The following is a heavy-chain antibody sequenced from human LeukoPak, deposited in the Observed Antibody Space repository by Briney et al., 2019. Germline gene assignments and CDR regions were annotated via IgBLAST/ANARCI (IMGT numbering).Heavy chain of an antibody. V-gene: IGHV4-4*07. CDR3: ARENVADGEDY. CDR1: GGSMSNFY. J-gene: IGHJ4*02. Sequence: SETLSLTCTVSGGSMSNFYWSWIRQPAGKGLEWIGRVYTTGNTNYNPSLKSRVTMSVDTSKRQFSLRSTSVTAADTAVYYCARENVADGEDYWGQGIPVTVSS. D-gene: IGHD3-10*01. CDR2: VYTTGNT.